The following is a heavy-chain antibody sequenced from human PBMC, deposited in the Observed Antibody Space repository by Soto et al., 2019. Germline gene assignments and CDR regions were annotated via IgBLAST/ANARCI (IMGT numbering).Heavy chain of an antibody. J-gene: IGHJ5*02. CDR3: ARGLTGRTRLDP. Sequence: KPSETLSLTCAVSGGSISSGCYSWSWIRQPPGEGLEWIGYIYHSGSTYYNPSLKSRVTISVDRSKNQFSLKLSSVTAADTAVYYCARGLTGRTRLDPLGKGTLVTVSS. CDR1: GGSISSGCYS. D-gene: IGHD7-27*01. CDR2: IYHSGST. V-gene: IGHV4-30-2*01.